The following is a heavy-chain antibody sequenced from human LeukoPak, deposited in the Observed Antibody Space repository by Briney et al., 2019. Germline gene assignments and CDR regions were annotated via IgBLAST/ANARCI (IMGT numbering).Heavy chain of an antibody. J-gene: IGHJ4*02. D-gene: IGHD6-13*01. V-gene: IGHV1-58*01. Sequence: AASVKVSCKASGFTFTTRSAVQWVRQARGQCLEWIGWIVVGSDNTNYAQKFQERVTITRDMSTSTAYMELSSLRSEDTAVYYCAAPYSSTWFDYWGQGTLVTVSS. CDR3: AAPYSSTWFDY. CDR2: IVVGSDNT. CDR1: GFTFTTRSA.